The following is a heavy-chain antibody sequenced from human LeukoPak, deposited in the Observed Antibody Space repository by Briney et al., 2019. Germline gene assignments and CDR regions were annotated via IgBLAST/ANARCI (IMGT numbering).Heavy chain of an antibody. D-gene: IGHD1-26*01. CDR2: ISSSSSYI. CDR3: ARDEVGIPDY. V-gene: IGHV3-21*01. Sequence: PGGSPRLSYAASGFTFSSYSMNWVRQAPGKGLEWVSSISSSSSYIYYADSVKGRFTISRDNAKNSLFLQMNSLRAEDTAVYYCARDEVGIPDYWGQGTLVTVSS. J-gene: IGHJ4*02. CDR1: GFTFSSYS.